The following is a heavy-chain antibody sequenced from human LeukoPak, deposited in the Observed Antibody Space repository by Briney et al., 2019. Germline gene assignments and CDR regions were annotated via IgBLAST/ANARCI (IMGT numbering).Heavy chain of an antibody. V-gene: IGHV3-30*03. CDR3: ARAYDFWSGPGGY. CDR2: ISYDGSSK. D-gene: IGHD3-3*01. J-gene: IGHJ4*02. CDR1: GFIFSSYG. Sequence: GGSLRLSCAASGFIFSSYGMHWVRQAPGKGLEWVAGISYDGSSKYYGDSVRGRFTISRDDSKNTVYLQMNSLRAEDTAVYYCARAYDFWSGPGGYWGQGTLVTVSS.